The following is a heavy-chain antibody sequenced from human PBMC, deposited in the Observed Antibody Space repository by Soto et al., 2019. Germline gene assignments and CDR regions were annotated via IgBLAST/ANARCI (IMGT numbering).Heavy chain of an antibody. CDR1: GFTFSGYG. Sequence: GGSLRLSCAASGFTFSGYGMHWVRQAPGKGLERVAVISYDGSNKYYADSVKGRFIISRDNSKNTLYLQMNSLRAEDTAVYYRANLAYSSGWXSIWLSAANYYYYGMDVWGQGTTVTVSS. J-gene: IGHJ6*02. CDR3: ANLAYSSGWXSIWLSAANYYYYGMDV. CDR2: ISYDGSNK. V-gene: IGHV3-30*18. D-gene: IGHD6-19*01.